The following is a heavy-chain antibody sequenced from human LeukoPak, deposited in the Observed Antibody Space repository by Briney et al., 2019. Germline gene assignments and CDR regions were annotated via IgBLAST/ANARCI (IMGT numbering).Heavy chain of an antibody. CDR2: IYSGGST. Sequence: GRSLRLSCAASGFTVSSNYMSWVRQAPGKGLEWVSVIYSGGSTYYADSVKGRFTISRDNSKNTLYLQMNTLRAEDTAVYYCARELAATRFFDYWGQGTLVTVSS. CDR1: GFTVSSNY. V-gene: IGHV3-53*01. D-gene: IGHD6-13*01. CDR3: ARELAATRFFDY. J-gene: IGHJ4*02.